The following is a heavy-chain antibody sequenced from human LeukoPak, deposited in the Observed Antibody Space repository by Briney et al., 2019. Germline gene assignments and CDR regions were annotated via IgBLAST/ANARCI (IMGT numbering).Heavy chain of an antibody. CDR3: ARDIGWVRAEIDH. J-gene: IGHJ4*02. V-gene: IGHV3-48*01. CDR2: ISSSSNSI. Sequence: PGGSLRLSCAASGFTFSSYGMNWVRQAPGKGLEWISYISSSSNSIYYVDSVKGRFTTSRDNAKNSLYLQMNSLRAEDTAVYYCARDIGWVRAEIDHWGQGTLVTVSS. D-gene: IGHD5-24*01. CDR1: GFTFSSYG.